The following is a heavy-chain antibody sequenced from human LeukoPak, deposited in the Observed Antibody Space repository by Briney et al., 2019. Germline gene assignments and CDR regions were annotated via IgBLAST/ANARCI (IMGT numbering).Heavy chain of an antibody. V-gene: IGHV4-4*07. CDR2: IYTSGST. Sequence: SETLSLTCTVSGGSISSYYWSWIRQPAGKGLEWIGRIYTSGSTNYNPSLKSRVTMSVDTSKNQFSLKLSSVTAADTAVYYCARDLYYYDSSGYFDAFDIWGQGTMATVSS. D-gene: IGHD3-22*01. J-gene: IGHJ3*02. CDR1: GGSISSYY. CDR3: ARDLYYYDSSGYFDAFDI.